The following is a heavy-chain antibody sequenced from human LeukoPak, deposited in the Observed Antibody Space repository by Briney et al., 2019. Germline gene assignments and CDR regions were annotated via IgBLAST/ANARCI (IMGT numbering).Heavy chain of an antibody. D-gene: IGHD3-10*01. CDR2: IYTSGST. V-gene: IGHV4-4*07. CDR1: GGSISSYY. Sequence: SETLSLTCTVSGGSISSYYWSWIRQPAGKGLEWIGRIYTSGSTNYNPSLKSRVTMSVDTSKNQFSLKLSSVTAADTAVYHCARAPSAGSYSFYYFDYWGQGTLVTVSS. J-gene: IGHJ4*02. CDR3: ARAPSAGSYSFYYFDY.